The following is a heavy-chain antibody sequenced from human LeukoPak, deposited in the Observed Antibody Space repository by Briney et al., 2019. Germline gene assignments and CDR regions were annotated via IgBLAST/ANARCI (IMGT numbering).Heavy chain of an antibody. J-gene: IGHJ3*02. CDR3: ARGGSRSRRGDDAFDI. D-gene: IGHD3-10*01. V-gene: IGHV1-18*01. Sequence: ASVKVSCQASGSTFTNYAMNWVRQAPGQGLEWMGWISAYNGNTELAQKFQGRVTLATDASTSTAYVELRSLTSDDTAVYFCARGGSRSRRGDDAFDIWGQGTMVTVSS. CDR1: GSTFTNYA. CDR2: ISAYNGNT.